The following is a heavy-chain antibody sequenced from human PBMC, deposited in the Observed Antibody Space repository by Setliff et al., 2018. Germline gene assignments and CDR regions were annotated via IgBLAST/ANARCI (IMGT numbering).Heavy chain of an antibody. Sequence: GASVKVSCKASGYPFTSYGVNWVRQAPGQGLEWMGRIVTYNDDTYYPRKFQGRVTVTTDTSTSTAYMELRSLTSDDTAVYYCARHGSSGKFDASDIWGQGTMVTVSS. CDR2: IVTYNDDT. J-gene: IGHJ3*02. CDR1: GYPFTSYG. CDR3: ARHGSSGKFDASDI. D-gene: IGHD3-10*01. V-gene: IGHV1-18*04.